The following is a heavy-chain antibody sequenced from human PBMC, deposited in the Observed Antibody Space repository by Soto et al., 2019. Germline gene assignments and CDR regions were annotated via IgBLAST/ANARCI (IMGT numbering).Heavy chain of an antibody. CDR1: GGSISSGGYY. D-gene: IGHD6-19*01. V-gene: IGHV4-31*03. CDR3: ARGQMAAPRAAGAFDI. CDR2: IYYSGST. Sequence: QVQLQESGPGLVKPSQTLSLTCTVSGGSISSGGYYWSWIRQHPGKGLEWIGYIYYSGSTYYNPALQRRVTISVDPSKNQFSLKLSSVTAADTAVYYCARGQMAAPRAAGAFDIWGQGTMVTVSS. J-gene: IGHJ3*02.